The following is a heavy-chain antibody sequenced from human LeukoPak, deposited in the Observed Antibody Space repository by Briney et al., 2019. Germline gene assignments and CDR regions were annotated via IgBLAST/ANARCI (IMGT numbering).Heavy chain of an antibody. D-gene: IGHD3-10*01. CDR1: GGSFGGYY. Sequence: SETLSLTCAVYGGSFGGYYWSWIRQPPGKGLEWIGEINHSGSTNYNPSLKSRVTISVDTSKNQFSLKLSSVTAADTAVYYCARGYGGSGSYYRRPQYFDYWGQGTLVTVSS. CDR3: ARGYGGSGSYYRRPQYFDY. J-gene: IGHJ4*02. V-gene: IGHV4-34*01. CDR2: INHSGST.